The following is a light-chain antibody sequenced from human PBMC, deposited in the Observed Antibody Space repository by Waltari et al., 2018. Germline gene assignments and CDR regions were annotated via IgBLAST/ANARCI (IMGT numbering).Light chain of an antibody. CDR1: QRVGSS. V-gene: IGKV3-11*01. Sequence: EIVLTQSPVPLSLAPGERAPLSCWASQRVGSSLAWYQQKPGQAPRLLMYDASNRATRVPARFNGSGSGTDFTLTIISLQSEDSAVYYCQQRSNWPPITFGQGTRLEIK. CDR2: DAS. J-gene: IGKJ5*01. CDR3: QQRSNWPPIT.